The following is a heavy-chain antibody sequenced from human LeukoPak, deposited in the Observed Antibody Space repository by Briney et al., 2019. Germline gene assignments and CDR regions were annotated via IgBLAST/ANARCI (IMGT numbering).Heavy chain of an antibody. CDR1: GFTFSSYA. CDR2: ISGSGGTT. J-gene: IGHJ4*02. V-gene: IGHV3-23*01. CDR3: AKDTSGSYFTVDY. Sequence: SGGSLRLSCAGSGFTFSSYAMSWVRQAPGKGLEWVSAISGSGGTTYYADSVKGRFTISRDNSKNTLYLQMNSLRAEDTAVYYCAKDTSGSYFTVDYWGQGTLVTVSS. D-gene: IGHD3-22*01.